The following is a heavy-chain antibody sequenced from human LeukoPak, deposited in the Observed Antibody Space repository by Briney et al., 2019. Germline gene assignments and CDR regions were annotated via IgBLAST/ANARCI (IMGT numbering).Heavy chain of an antibody. D-gene: IGHD5-12*01. CDR3: AKGSGYDSLDY. CDR1: GGSINNYY. Sequence: SETLSLTCSVSGGSINNYYWTWIRQPAGKGLEWIGSIYYSGITNYNPSLKSRITMSVDTSKNQFSLKLSSVTAADTAVYYCAKGSGYDSLDYWGQGTLVTVSS. V-gene: IGHV4-59*01. J-gene: IGHJ4*02. CDR2: IYYSGIT.